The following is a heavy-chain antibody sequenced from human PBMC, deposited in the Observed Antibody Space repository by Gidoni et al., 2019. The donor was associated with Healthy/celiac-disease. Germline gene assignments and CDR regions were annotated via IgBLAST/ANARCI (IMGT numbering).Heavy chain of an antibody. J-gene: IGHJ4*02. Sequence: LEWVSYISSSSSTIYYADSVKGRLTISRDNAKNSLYLQMNSLRAEDTAVYYCARQWLRTLDYWGQGTLVTVSS. D-gene: IGHD5-12*01. CDR3: ARQWLRTLDY. CDR2: ISSSSSTI. V-gene: IGHV3-48*01.